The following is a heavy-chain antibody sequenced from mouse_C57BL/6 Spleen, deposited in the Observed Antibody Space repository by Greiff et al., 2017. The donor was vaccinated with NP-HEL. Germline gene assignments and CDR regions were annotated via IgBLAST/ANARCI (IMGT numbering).Heavy chain of an antibody. Sequence: VQLQQSGPELVKPGASVKISCKASGYSFTGYYMNWVKQSPEKSLEWIGEINPSTGGTTYNQKFKAKATLTVDKSSSTAYMQLKSLTSEDSAVYYCARRGGDDGYAYWGKGTLVTASA. D-gene: IGHD2-2*01. V-gene: IGHV1-42*01. CDR3: ARRGGDDGYAY. CDR2: INPSTGGT. J-gene: IGHJ3*01. CDR1: GYSFTGYY.